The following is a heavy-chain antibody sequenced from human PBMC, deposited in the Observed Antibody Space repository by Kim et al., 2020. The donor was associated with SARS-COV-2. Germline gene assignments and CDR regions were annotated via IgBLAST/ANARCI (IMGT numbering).Heavy chain of an antibody. D-gene: IGHD6-19*01. J-gene: IGHJ3*02. CDR2: ISSSGSTI. V-gene: IGHV3-11*04. Sequence: GGSLRLSCAASGFTFSDYYMSWIRQAPGKGLEWVSYISSSGSTIYYADSVKGRFTISRDNAKNSLYLQMNSLRAEDTAVYYCARDPPIPGIAVAGSAFDIWGQGTMVTVSS. CDR3: ARDPPIPGIAVAGSAFDI. CDR1: GFTFSDYY.